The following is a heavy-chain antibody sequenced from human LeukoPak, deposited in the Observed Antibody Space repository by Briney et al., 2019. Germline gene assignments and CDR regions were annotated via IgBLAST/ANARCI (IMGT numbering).Heavy chain of an antibody. CDR2: IKSKSDGGTT. CDR1: GFTFSNAW. CDR3: TTGPYDYGSGTYYH. V-gene: IGHV3-15*01. Sequence: GGSLRLSCAASGFTFSNAWMSWVRQAPGKGLEWVGRIKSKSDGGTTDYAAPVKGRFTISRDDSKNTLYVQMNSLKTEYTAVYYCTTGPYDYGSGTYYHWGQGTLVTVSS. D-gene: IGHD3-10*01. J-gene: IGHJ4*02.